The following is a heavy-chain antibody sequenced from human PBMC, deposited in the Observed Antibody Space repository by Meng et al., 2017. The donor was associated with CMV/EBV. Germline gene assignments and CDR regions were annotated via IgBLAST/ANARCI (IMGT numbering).Heavy chain of an antibody. D-gene: IGHD6-19*01. Sequence: GESLKISCTASGFTFGDYAMSWVRQAPGKGLEWVGFIRSKAYGGTTEYAASVKGRFTISRDDSKRIAYLQMNSLKTEDTAVYYCTRLGDSSGWFDYWGQGTLVTVSS. V-gene: IGHV3-49*04. CDR1: GFTFGDYA. CDR2: IRSKAYGGTT. CDR3: TRLGDSSGWFDY. J-gene: IGHJ4*02.